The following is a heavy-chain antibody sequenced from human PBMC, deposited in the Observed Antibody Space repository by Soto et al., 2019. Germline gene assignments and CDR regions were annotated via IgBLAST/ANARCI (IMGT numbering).Heavy chain of an antibody. CDR1: GGSISSYY. CDR3: ARDHLLYSSGWYVRDNWFDP. CDR2: IYTSGST. D-gene: IGHD6-19*01. V-gene: IGHV4-4*07. J-gene: IGHJ5*02. Sequence: QVQLQESGPGLVKPSETLSLTCTVSGGSISSYYWSWIRQPAGKGLEWIGRIYTSGSTNYNPSLKSRVTMSVDTSKNQFSLKLSSVTAADTAVYYCARDHLLYSSGWYVRDNWFDPWGQGTLVTVSS.